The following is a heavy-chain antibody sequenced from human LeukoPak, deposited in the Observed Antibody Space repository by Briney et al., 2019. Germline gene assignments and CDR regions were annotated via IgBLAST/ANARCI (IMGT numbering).Heavy chain of an antibody. J-gene: IGHJ5*02. V-gene: IGHV1-18*01. CDR2: ISAYNGNT. D-gene: IGHD3-22*01. Sequence: ASVKVSCKASGYTFTSYDINWVRQATGQGLEWMGWISAYNGNTNYAQKLQGRVTMTTDTSTSTAYMELRSLRSDDTAVYYCARARTYYYDRSGSPYNWFDPWGQGTLVTVSS. CDR3: ARARTYYYDRSGSPYNWFDP. CDR1: GYTFTSYD.